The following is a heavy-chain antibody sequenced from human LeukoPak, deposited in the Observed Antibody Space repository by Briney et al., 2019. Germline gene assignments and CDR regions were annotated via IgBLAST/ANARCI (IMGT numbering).Heavy chain of an antibody. V-gene: IGHV3-30-3*02. Sequence: PGGSLRLSCAVSGFTFSSYAIHWVRQAPGKGLEWVAVISYDGSNKYYADSVKGRFTISRDNSKSTLYLQMNSLRAEDTAIYYCAKDLGGEGGSGFPGYWGRGTLVTVSS. CDR2: ISYDGSNK. D-gene: IGHD3-10*01. J-gene: IGHJ4*02. CDR1: GFTFSSYA. CDR3: AKDLGGEGGSGFPGY.